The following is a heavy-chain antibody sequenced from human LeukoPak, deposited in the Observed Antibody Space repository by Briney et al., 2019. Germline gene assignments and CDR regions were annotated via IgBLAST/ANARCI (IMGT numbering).Heavy chain of an antibody. CDR1: GFTFSNAW. CDR3: TTDSHKLYYDILTGYYYAFDI. Sequence: PGGSLRFSCAASGFTFSNAWMSWVRQAPGKGLEWVGRIKSKTDGGTTDYAAPVKGRFTISRDDSKNTLYLQMNSLKTEDTAVYYCTTDSHKLYYDILTGYYYAFDIWGQGTMVTVSS. CDR2: IKSKTDGGTT. D-gene: IGHD3-9*01. V-gene: IGHV3-15*01. J-gene: IGHJ3*02.